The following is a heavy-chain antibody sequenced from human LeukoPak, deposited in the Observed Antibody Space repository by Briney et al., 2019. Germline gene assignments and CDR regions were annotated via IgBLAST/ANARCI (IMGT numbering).Heavy chain of an antibody. CDR1: GDSISSYY. V-gene: IGHV4-4*09. J-gene: IGHJ6*03. CDR3: ARASYYDPPRAYYYMDV. CDR2: IYSNGAT. D-gene: IGHD3-3*01. Sequence: SETLSLTCTVSGDSISSYYWSWIRQPPGKGLEWIGYIYSNGATNYHPHLKSRVTLSIDTSKNQFPLKLSSVTAADTAVYYCARASYYDPPRAYYYMDVWGKGTTVTVSS.